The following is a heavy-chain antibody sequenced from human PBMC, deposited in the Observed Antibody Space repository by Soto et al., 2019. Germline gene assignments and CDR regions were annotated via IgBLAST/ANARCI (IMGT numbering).Heavy chain of an antibody. CDR3: ARYCGPDACYSGFDY. D-gene: IGHD2-15*01. CDR2: INGGDDSK. Sequence: HPGGSLRLSCVVSGFTFSSSPMSWVRRAPGKGLEWVSGINGGDDSKHYAESVRGRFTITRDNSRNTHYLHISGLRVEDTAEYFCARYCGPDACYSGFDYWGQGTQVTVSS. CDR1: GFTFSSSP. V-gene: IGHV3-23*01. J-gene: IGHJ4*02.